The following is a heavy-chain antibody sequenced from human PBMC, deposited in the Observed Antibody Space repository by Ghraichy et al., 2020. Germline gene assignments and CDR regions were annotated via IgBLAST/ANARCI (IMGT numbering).Heavy chain of an antibody. J-gene: IGHJ6*02. CDR2: IYDSGST. CDR1: GASISSFY. Sequence: LSLTCTVSGASISSFYWSWIRQPPGKGLEWIGYIYDSGSTNYNPSLKSRVTISVDTSKNQFSLSLGSVTDADTAVYYCARDHPTSYYYSMDVWGQGTTVTVS. V-gene: IGHV4-59*01. CDR3: ARDHPTSYYYSMDV.